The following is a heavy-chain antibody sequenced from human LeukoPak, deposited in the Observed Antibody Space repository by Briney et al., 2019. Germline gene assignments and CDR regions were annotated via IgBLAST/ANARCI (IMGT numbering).Heavy chain of an antibody. D-gene: IGHD3-10*01. Sequence: PSETLSLTCTVSGGSISSGGYYWSWIRQHPGKGLEWIGYIYYSGSTYYNPSLKSRVTISVDTSKNQFSLKLSSVTAADTAVYYCARGSYYGSGSPDYWGREPWSPSPQ. CDR1: GGSISSGGYY. V-gene: IGHV4-31*03. CDR2: IYYSGST. CDR3: ARGSYYGSGSPDY. J-gene: IGHJ4*02.